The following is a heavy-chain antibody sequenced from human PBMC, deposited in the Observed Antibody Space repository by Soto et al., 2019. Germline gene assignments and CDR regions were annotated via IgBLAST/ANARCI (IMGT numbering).Heavy chain of an antibody. CDR2: IINTGVRT. CDR3: VQEHVDSFSYY. Sequence: EVQLLESGGGLVQPGGSLRLSCAASGFTFSTYAMSWVRQAPGKGLDWISAIINTGVRTYYADSVKGRFTISRDNSKNTVYLHMNSLRAEDTAVYYCVQEHVDSFSYYWGKGTLVTVSS. J-gene: IGHJ4*02. CDR1: GFTFSTYA. V-gene: IGHV3-23*01. D-gene: IGHD1-1*01.